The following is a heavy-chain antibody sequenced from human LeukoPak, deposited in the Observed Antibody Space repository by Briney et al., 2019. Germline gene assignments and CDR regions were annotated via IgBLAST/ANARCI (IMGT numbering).Heavy chain of an antibody. V-gene: IGHV3-21*01. CDR1: GGSFSGYY. CDR3: ARERDYYDSSGYGMFYDY. D-gene: IGHD3-22*01. Sequence: PSETLSLTCAVYGGSFSGYYWSWVRQAPGKGLEWVSSISSSSSYIYYADSVKGRFTISRDNAKNSLYLQMNSLRAEDTAVYYCARERDYYDSSGYGMFYDYWGQGTLVTVSS. J-gene: IGHJ4*02. CDR2: ISSSSSYI.